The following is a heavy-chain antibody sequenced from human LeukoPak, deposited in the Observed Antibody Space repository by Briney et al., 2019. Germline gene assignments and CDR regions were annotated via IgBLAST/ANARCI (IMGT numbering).Heavy chain of an antibody. CDR1: GGTFSSYA. V-gene: IGHV1-69*13. D-gene: IGHD2-2*01. Sequence: ASVKVSCKASGGTFSSYAISWVRQAPGQGLEWMGGIIPIFGTANYAQKFQGRVTITADESTSTAYMELSSLRSEDTAVYYCARDIVVVPAAPENWFDPWGQGTLVTVSS. CDR3: ARDIVVVPAAPENWFDP. CDR2: IIPIFGTA. J-gene: IGHJ5*02.